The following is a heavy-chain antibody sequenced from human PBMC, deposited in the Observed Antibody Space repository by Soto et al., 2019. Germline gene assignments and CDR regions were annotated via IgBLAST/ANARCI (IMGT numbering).Heavy chain of an antibody. CDR3: ARDDEAMFKETRFDY. CDR1: GGTFSSYA. J-gene: IGHJ4*02. CDR2: IIPIFGTA. D-gene: IGHD5-18*01. V-gene: IGHV1-69*01. Sequence: QVQLVQSGAEVKKPGSSVKVSCKASGGTFSSYAISWVRQAPGQGLKWMGGIIPIFGTANYAQKFQGRVTMTADESTSTAYMELSSLRSEDTAVYYCARDDEAMFKETRFDYWGQGTLVTVSS.